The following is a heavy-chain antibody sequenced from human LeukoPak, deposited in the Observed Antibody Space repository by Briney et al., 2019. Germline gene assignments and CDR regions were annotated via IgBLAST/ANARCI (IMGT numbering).Heavy chain of an antibody. CDR1: GGSISSGGYY. V-gene: IGHV4-31*03. CDR3: ARGYYYDSSGLNRSYYFDY. Sequence: PSQTLSLTCTVSGGSISSGGYYWSWIRQHPGKGLEWIGYIYYSGSTYYNPSLKSRVTISVDTSKSQFSLKLSSVTAADTAVYYCARGYYYDSSGLNRSYYFDYWGQGTLVTVSS. J-gene: IGHJ4*02. CDR2: IYYSGST. D-gene: IGHD3-22*01.